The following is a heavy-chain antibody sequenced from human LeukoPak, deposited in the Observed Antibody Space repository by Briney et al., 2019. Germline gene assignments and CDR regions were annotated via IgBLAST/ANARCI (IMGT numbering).Heavy chain of an antibody. CDR3: ARLTRKNYYGSGSYLFDY. CDR1: GGSISSSSYY. CDR2: IYYSGST. J-gene: IGHJ4*02. D-gene: IGHD3-10*01. Sequence: SETLSLTCTVSGGSISSSSYYWGWIRQPPGKGLEWIGSIYYSGSTYYNPSLKSRVTISVDTSKNQFSLKLSSVTAADTAVYYCARLTRKNYYGSGSYLFDYWGQGTLVTVSS. V-gene: IGHV4-39*01.